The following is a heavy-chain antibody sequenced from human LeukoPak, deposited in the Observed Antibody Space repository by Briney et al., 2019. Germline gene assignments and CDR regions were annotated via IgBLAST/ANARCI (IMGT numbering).Heavy chain of an antibody. V-gene: IGHV4-4*07. D-gene: IGHD4-11*01. CDR2: IYTSGST. CDR3: ARDDQRLQRFDY. J-gene: IGHJ4*02. Sequence: SETLSLTCTVSGGSISSYYWSWIRQPAGKGLEWIGRIYTSGSTNYNPSLKSRVTVSVDTSKNQFSLKLSSVTAADTAVYYCARDDQRLQRFDYWGQGTLVTVSS. CDR1: GGSISSYY.